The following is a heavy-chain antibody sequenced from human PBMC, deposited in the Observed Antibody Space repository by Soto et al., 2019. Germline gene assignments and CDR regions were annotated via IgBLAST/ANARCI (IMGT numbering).Heavy chain of an antibody. D-gene: IGHD3-22*01. V-gene: IGHV4-38-2*01. CDR2: IYHGGIT. CDR3: ARVGPWVPYYYDSSPYTFENWFDP. J-gene: IGHJ5*02. Sequence: SDTLSLTCAVSGYCISSGYYWGWLRQPPGKGLEWIVSIYHGGITYYNPSLNSRVTLSIDMTNNHVSLILNSVTAADTAVYYCARVGPWVPYYYDSSPYTFENWFDPWGQGTLVTGSS. CDR1: GYCISSGYY.